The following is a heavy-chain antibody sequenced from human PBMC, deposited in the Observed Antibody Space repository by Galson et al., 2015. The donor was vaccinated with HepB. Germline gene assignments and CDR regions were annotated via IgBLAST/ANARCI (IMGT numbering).Heavy chain of an antibody. CDR2: INPNSGGT. V-gene: IGHV1-2*06. D-gene: IGHD2-2*02. J-gene: IGHJ5*02. Sequence: SVKVSCKASGYTFTGYYMHWVRQAPGQGLEWMGRINPNSGGTNYAQKFQGRVTMTRDTSISTAYMELSRLRSDDTAVYYCARDRVYCSSTSCYKGGWFDPWGQGTLVTVSS. CDR3: ARDRVYCSSTSCYKGGWFDP. CDR1: GYTFTGYY.